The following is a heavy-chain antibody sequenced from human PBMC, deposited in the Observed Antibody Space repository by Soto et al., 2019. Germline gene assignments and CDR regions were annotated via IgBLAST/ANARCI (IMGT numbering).Heavy chain of an antibody. D-gene: IGHD3-9*01. J-gene: IGHJ4*01. V-gene: IGHV1-18*01. CDR1: GYTFTSYG. Sequence: QVQLVQSGAEVKKPGASVKVSCKASGYTFTSYGISWVRQAPGQGLEWMGWISAYNGNTNYAQKLQGRVTMTTDTPTRKAYRELRSLRSDDPAVYYCAKGAYSTYYDILNQPYDCWGHGSLLTVSS. CDR3: AKGAYSTYYDILNQPYDC. CDR2: ISAYNGNT.